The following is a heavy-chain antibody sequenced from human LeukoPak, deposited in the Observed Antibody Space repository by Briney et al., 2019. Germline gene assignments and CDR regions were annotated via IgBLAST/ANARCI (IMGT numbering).Heavy chain of an antibody. D-gene: IGHD6-19*01. CDR1: GFTFGSYA. J-gene: IGHJ4*02. CDR2: ISGSGGST. V-gene: IGHV3-23*01. Sequence: GGSLRLSCAASGFTFGSYAVTWVRQAPGKGLEWVSHISGSGGSTYHADSVKGRFTISRDNSKNTVYLQMNSLRAEDTAVYYCAKTTAGHSSGRDPGWPVDYWGQGTLVTVSS. CDR3: AKTTAGHSSGRDPGWPVDY.